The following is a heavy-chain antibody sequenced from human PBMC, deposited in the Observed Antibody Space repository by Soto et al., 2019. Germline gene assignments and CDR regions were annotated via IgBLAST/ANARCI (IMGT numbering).Heavy chain of an antibody. V-gene: IGHV3-7*01. CDR1: GLPKYW. Sequence: DVQLVESGGGLVQPGGSLRLSCEDSGLPKYWMTWVRQAPGTGLEWVANIKQDGSEKEYVDAVKGRFTISRDNAKKSLYLQMNSLTVEDTSVYYWARGGGWLIADWGQGILVTVSS. J-gene: IGHJ4*02. D-gene: IGHD2-21*01. CDR2: IKQDGSEK. CDR3: ARGGGWLIAD.